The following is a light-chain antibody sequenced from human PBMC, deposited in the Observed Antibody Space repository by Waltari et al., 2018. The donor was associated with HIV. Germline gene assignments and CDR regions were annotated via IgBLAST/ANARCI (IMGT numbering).Light chain of an antibody. CDR1: SSDVGGYNY. CDR2: DVS. Sequence: QSALTQPASVSGSPGQPLTIFCTGTSSDVGGYNYVSWYQQHPVKAPKLMIYDVSNRPSGVSNRFSGSKAGNTASLTISGLQAEDEADYYCSSYTSSSSYVFGTGTKVTVL. CDR3: SSYTSSSSYV. V-gene: IGLV2-14*01. J-gene: IGLJ1*01.